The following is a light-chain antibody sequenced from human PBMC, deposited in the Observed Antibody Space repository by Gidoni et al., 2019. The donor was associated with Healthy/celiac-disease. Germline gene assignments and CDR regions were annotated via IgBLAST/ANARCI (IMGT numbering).Light chain of an antibody. Sequence: DIQMTPSPSTLSASVGDRVTIPCRASQSISSWLAWYQQKPGKAPKLLIYKASSLESGVPSRFSGSGSGTEFTLTISSLQPDDFATYYCQQYNSYSTFXQXTKVEIK. J-gene: IGKJ1*01. CDR1: QSISSW. CDR3: QQYNSYST. V-gene: IGKV1-5*03. CDR2: KAS.